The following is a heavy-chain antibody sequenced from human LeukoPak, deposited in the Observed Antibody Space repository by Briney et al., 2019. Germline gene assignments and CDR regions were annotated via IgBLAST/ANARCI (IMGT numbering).Heavy chain of an antibody. CDR1: GFTFSSYW. CDR3: ARDQGSGWYYYYYGMDV. J-gene: IGHJ6*02. D-gene: IGHD6-19*01. Sequence: GGSLRLSCAASGFTFSSYWMSWVRQAPGKGLEWVANIKQDGSEKYYVDSVKGRFTISRDNAKNSLYLQMNSLRAEDTAAYYCARDQGSGWYYYYYGMDVWGQGTTVTVSS. V-gene: IGHV3-7*01. CDR2: IKQDGSEK.